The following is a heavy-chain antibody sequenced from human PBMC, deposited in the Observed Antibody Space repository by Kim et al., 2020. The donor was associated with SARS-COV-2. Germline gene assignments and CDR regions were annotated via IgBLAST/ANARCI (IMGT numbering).Heavy chain of an antibody. D-gene: IGHD3-10*01. CDR1: GFTFSSYW. V-gene: IGHV3-7*01. Sequence: GGSLRLSCAASGFTFSSYWMSWVRQAPGKGLEWVANIRQDGSEKYSVYSVKGRFTISRDNAKNSLYLQMNSLRAEDTAVYYCARLLWFGELTGFDYWGQGTLVTVSS. CDR2: IRQDGSEK. CDR3: ARLLWFGELTGFDY. J-gene: IGHJ4*02.